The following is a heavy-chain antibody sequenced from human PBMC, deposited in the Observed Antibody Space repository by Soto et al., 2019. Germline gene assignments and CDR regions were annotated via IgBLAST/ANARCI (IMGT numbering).Heavy chain of an antibody. D-gene: IGHD4-17*01. CDR3: ARSRNVAEFNDYGGNYHGFDI. CDR1: GGSVNSHA. CDR2: IIPMFGTP. Sequence: QAQLEQSGAEVKKAGSSVKVSCKAFGGSVNSHAISWVRQAPGQGLEWMGGIIPMFGTPTYAQRFQAGVTISADESTSTVYLDLSSLRSEDTAMYYCARSRNVAEFNDYGGNYHGFDIWGQGTMVTVSS. J-gene: IGHJ3*02. V-gene: IGHV1-69*01.